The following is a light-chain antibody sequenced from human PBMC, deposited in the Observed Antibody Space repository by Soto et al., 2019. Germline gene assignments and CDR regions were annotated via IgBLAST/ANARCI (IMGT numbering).Light chain of an antibody. Sequence: QSVLTQPASVSGSLGQSITISCPGTSIDVGGYNYVSWYQQHPGQAPKLLIYDVSHRPSGISYRFSGSKSGNTASLTISGLQAEDEADYYCSSYTGSAALVIFGGGTKLTVL. CDR2: DVS. CDR1: SIDVGGYNY. CDR3: SSYTGSAALVI. J-gene: IGLJ2*01. V-gene: IGLV2-14*03.